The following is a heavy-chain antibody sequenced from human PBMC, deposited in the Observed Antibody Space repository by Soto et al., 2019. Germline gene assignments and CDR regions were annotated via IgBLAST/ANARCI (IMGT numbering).Heavy chain of an antibody. Sequence: ASVKVSCKASGYTFTSYDINWVRQASGQGLEWMGFTNPYSGNTVYAQKFQGRLTLTSDTSISTASMELSGLRSDRTAVYFCARELRHLDYWGQGTQVTVSS. CDR1: GYTFTSYD. V-gene: IGHV1-8*01. D-gene: IGHD1-7*01. CDR2: TNPYSGNT. CDR3: ARELRHLDY. J-gene: IGHJ4*02.